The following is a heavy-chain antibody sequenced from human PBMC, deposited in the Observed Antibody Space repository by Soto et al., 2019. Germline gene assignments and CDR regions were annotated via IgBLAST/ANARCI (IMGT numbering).Heavy chain of an antibody. Sequence: SLXVSCKASGFTFTSSAMQWVRQARGQRLEWIGWIVVGSGXTNYAQKFQERVSITRDMSTRTAYMELSSLRSEDTAVYYCAAGVTYDGNFDIWGQGTMVTVSS. CDR2: IVVGSGXT. J-gene: IGHJ3*02. CDR1: GFTFTSSA. CDR3: AAGVTYDGNFDI. V-gene: IGHV1-58*02. D-gene: IGHD5-12*01.